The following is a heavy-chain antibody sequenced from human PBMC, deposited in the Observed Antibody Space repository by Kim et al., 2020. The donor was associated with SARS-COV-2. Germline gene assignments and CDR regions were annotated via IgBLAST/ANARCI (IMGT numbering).Heavy chain of an antibody. Sequence: ASVKVSCKASGYTFTGYYMHWVRQAPGQGLEWMGRINPNSGGTNYAQKFQGRVTMTRDTSISTAYMELSRLRSDDTAVYYCARDKDPTGYDDAFDIWGQGTMVTVSS. D-gene: IGHD3-16*01. J-gene: IGHJ3*02. CDR1: GYTFTGYY. CDR2: INPNSGGT. V-gene: IGHV1-2*06. CDR3: ARDKDPTGYDDAFDI.